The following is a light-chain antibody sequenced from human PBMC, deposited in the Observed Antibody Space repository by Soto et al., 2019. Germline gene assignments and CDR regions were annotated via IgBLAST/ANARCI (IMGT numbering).Light chain of an antibody. CDR1: SSDVGGYNY. CDR2: EVT. Sequence: QSVLTQPASVSGSPGQSITISCTGTSSDVGGYNYVSWYRQHPGKAPKLMIYEVTNRPSGVTNRFSASKSGNTASMTISGLQAEDEADYYCSSYSSSSTSVVFGGGTKLTVL. CDR3: SSYSSSSTSVV. J-gene: IGLJ2*01. V-gene: IGLV2-14*01.